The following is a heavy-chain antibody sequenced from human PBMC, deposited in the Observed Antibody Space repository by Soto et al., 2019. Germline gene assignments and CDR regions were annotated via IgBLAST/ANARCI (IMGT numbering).Heavy chain of an antibody. CDR3: ARAPYGDLLSLEY. J-gene: IGHJ4*02. Sequence: PSETLSLTCTVSGGSISSYYWSWIRQPPGKGLEWIGYIYYSGSTNYNPSLKSRVTISVDTSKNQFSLKLSSVTAADTAVYYCARAPYGDLLSLEYWGQGTLVTVSS. V-gene: IGHV4-59*01. D-gene: IGHD4-17*01. CDR1: GGSISSYY. CDR2: IYYSGST.